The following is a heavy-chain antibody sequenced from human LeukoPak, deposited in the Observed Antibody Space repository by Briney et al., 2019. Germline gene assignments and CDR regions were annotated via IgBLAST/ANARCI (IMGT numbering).Heavy chain of an antibody. CDR2: MYFSGST. V-gene: IGHV4-39*02. CDR1: GGSISSRTYY. J-gene: IGHJ4*02. D-gene: IGHD3-16*02. CDR3: ARFSIETAEIDY. Sequence: PSETLSLTCTVSGGSISSRTYYWGWIRQPPGKGLEWIGSMYFSGSTYYNPSLKSRVTISIDTSKSHFSLKLTSLTAADTAVFYCARFSIETAEIDYWGQGTLVTVSS.